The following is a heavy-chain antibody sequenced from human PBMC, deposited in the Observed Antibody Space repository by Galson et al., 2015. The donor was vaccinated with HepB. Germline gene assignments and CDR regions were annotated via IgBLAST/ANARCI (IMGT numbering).Heavy chain of an antibody. J-gene: IGHJ4*02. D-gene: IGHD4-23*01. Sequence: TLSLTCTVSGGSIISGGYYWTWIRQHPGKGLEWIGYIFYSGSTYYNSSLKSRVTISVDTSNNQFSLKLSSVTAADTAVYYCARFTVVTTRRLRSWFVDYWGQGTLVTVSS. CDR1: GGSIISGGYY. V-gene: IGHV4-31*03. CDR2: IFYSGST. CDR3: ARFTVVTTRRLRSWFVDY.